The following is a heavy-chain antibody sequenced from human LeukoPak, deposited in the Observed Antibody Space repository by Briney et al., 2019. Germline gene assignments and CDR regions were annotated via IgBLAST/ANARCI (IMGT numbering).Heavy chain of an antibody. V-gene: IGHV3-30*18. CDR3: AKDRSGSGGLDFDY. J-gene: IGHJ4*02. D-gene: IGHD3-10*01. Sequence: PGGSLRLSCAASGFTFSSYSMNWVRQAPGKGLEWVAVISYDGSNKYYADSVKGRFTISRDNSKNTLYLQMNSLRAEDTAVYYCAKDRSGSGGLDFDYWGQGTLVTVSS. CDR2: ISYDGSNK. CDR1: GFTFSSYS.